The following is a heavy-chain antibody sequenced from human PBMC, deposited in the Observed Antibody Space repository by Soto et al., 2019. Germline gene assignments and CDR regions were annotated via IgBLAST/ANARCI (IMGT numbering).Heavy chain of an antibody. Sequence: ASVKVSCKASGYTFTSYGISWVRQAPGQGLEWMGWISAYNGNTNYAQKLQGRVTMTTDTSTSTAYMELRSLRSDDTAVYYCADLHYYGSGSYPYFDYWGQGTLVTVSS. J-gene: IGHJ4*02. CDR2: ISAYNGNT. V-gene: IGHV1-18*01. D-gene: IGHD3-10*01. CDR1: GYTFTSYG. CDR3: ADLHYYGSGSYPYFDY.